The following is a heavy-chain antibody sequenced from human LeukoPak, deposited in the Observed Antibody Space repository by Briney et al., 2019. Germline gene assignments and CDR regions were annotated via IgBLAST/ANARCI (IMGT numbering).Heavy chain of an antibody. CDR3: ARLRRYCSGGICSDRYYFGY. CDR2: ISGGGGST. Sequence: PGGSLRLSCAASGFTFSTYAMSWVRQAPGKGLEWVSAISGGGGSTYYADSVKGRFTISRDNSKNTLYLQMYSLRAEDTAVYYCARLRRYCSGGICSDRYYFGYWGQGTLVTVSS. CDR1: GFTFSTYA. V-gene: IGHV3-23*01. D-gene: IGHD2-15*01. J-gene: IGHJ4*02.